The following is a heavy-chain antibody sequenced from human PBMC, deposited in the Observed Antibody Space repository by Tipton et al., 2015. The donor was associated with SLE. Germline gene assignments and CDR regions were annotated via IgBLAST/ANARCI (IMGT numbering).Heavy chain of an antibody. CDR3: VRDPSPPRN. CDR2: ISSDGRTT. V-gene: IGHV3-74*01. Sequence: SLRLSCAASGFTFRSSWMHWVRQVPGKGLVWVSRISSDGRTTNYADSVKGRFTISRDDARDTLYLQMNSLRTEDTAVYYCVRDPSPPRNWGQGTLVSVSA. J-gene: IGHJ4*02. CDR1: GFTFRSSW.